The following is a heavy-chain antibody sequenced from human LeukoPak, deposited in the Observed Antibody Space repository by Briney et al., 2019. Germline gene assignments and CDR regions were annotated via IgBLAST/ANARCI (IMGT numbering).Heavy chain of an antibody. V-gene: IGHV3-48*01. CDR1: GFTFSSYD. J-gene: IGHJ4*02. CDR3: ARGLTSWPQGPYHFDY. Sequence: PGGSLRLSCAASGFTFSSYDMYWVRQAPGKGLEWVSYISSSSSTIYYADSVKGRFTISRDNAKNSLYLQMNTLRPEDTAVFYCARGLTSWPQGPYHFDYWGQGILITVSS. D-gene: IGHD2-2*01. CDR2: ISSSSSTI.